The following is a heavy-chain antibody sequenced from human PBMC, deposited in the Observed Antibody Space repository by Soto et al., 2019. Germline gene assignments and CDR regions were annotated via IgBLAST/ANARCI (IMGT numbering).Heavy chain of an antibody. CDR2: ISGSGGST. CDR3: AKTRIAAAGTDY. D-gene: IGHD6-13*01. V-gene: IGHV3-23*01. CDR1: GFTFSSYA. J-gene: IGHJ4*02. Sequence: GGSLRLSCAASGFTFSSYAMSWVRQAPGEGLEWVSAISGSGGSTYSADSVKGRFNISRDNSKNTLYLQMNSLRAEDTAVYYCAKTRIAAAGTDYWGQGTLVTVSS.